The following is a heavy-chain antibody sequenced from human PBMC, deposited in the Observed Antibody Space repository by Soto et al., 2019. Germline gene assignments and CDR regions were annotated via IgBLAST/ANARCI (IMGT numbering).Heavy chain of an antibody. CDR2: INPSGGST. CDR3: ARDIPGSPDYYDSSGYYDDY. Sequence: QVQLVQSGAEVKKPGASVKVSCKASGYTFTSYYMHWVRQAPGQGLEWMGIINPSGGSTSYAQKCQGRFTMDRDKSTSTVYMELSSLRSEDTAVYYCARDIPGSPDYYDSSGYYDDYWGQGTLVTVSS. J-gene: IGHJ4*02. CDR1: GYTFTSYY. D-gene: IGHD3-22*01. V-gene: IGHV1-46*01.